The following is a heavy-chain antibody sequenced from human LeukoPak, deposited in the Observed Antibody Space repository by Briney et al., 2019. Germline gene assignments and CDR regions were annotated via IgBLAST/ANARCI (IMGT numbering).Heavy chain of an antibody. J-gene: IGHJ4*02. CDR3: ATTLRSGSYYFDS. CDR2: ISYDGSNK. CDR1: GFTFSSYA. D-gene: IGHD1-26*01. V-gene: IGHV3-30-3*01. Sequence: GGSLRLSCAASGFTFSSYAMHWVRQAPGKGLEWVAVISYDGSNKYYADSVRSRFTISRDNSKNTLYLQMNSLRVEDTAVYYCATTLRSGSYYFDSWGQGTLVTVSS.